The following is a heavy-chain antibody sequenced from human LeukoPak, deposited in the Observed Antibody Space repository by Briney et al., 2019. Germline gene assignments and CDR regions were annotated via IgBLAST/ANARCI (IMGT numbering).Heavy chain of an antibody. V-gene: IGHV4-30-4*08. CDR2: IYYSGST. CDR1: GGSISSGDYY. D-gene: IGHD1-26*01. CDR3: ARDPVGAIGGLDY. Sequence: PSETLSLTCTVSGGSISSGDYYWSWIRQPPGKGLEWIVYIYYSGSTYYNPSLKSRVTISVDTSKYQFSLKLSSVTATDTAVYYCARDPVGAIGGLDYWGQGTLVTVSS. J-gene: IGHJ4*02.